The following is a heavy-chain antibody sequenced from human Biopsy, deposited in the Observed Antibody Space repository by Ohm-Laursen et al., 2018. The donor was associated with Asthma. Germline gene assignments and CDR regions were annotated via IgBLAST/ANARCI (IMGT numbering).Heavy chain of an antibody. CDR1: GYTFINYA. V-gene: IGHV1-3*01. D-gene: IGHD3-9*01. CDR2: INAGDGNT. CDR3: ARTYYDFLTGQVNDAFAL. J-gene: IGHJ3*01. Sequence: ASVKVSCKASGYTFINYAIHWVRQAPGQRLEWMGWINAGDGNTKYSQKFHGRVTITRDTSASTAYMDLRSLRSEDTAMYYCARTYYDFLTGQVNDAFALWGQGTMVTVSS.